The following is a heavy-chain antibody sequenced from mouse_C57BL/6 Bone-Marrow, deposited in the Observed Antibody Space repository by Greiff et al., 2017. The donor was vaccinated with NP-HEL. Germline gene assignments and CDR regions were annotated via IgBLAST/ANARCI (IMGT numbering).Heavy chain of an antibody. J-gene: IGHJ2*01. Sequence: QVQLQQPGAELVRPGSSVKLSCKASGYTFTSYWMDWVKQRPGQGLEWIGNIYPSDSETHYNQKFKDKATLTVDKSYSPAYMQLNSLPSADSAVYYCARSFYGSDYWGKGTTLTVSS. CDR3: ARSFYGSDY. V-gene: IGHV1-61*01. CDR1: GYTFTSYW. CDR2: IYPSDSET. D-gene: IGHD2-2*01.